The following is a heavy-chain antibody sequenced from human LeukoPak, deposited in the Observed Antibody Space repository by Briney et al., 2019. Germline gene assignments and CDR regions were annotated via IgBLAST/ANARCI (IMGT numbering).Heavy chain of an antibody. J-gene: IGHJ5*02. Sequence: SETLSLTCTVSGGSISSGGYYWSWIRQPPGKGLEWIGYIYYSGSTYYNPSLKSRLTISVDTSKNHFSLKLSSVTAADTAVYYCARVTTTVTTGFWFDPWGQGTLVTVSS. CDR2: IYYSGST. CDR3: ARVTTTVTTGFWFDP. V-gene: IGHV4-30-4*01. CDR1: GGSISSGGYY. D-gene: IGHD4-17*01.